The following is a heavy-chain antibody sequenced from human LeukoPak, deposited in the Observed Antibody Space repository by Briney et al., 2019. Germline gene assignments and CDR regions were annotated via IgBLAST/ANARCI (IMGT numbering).Heavy chain of an antibody. V-gene: IGHV4-39*07. CDR3: ARDARVQKWFGELLKTTTYYFDY. CDR1: GGSLSSSIFY. J-gene: IGHJ4*02. D-gene: IGHD3-10*01. Sequence: SETLSLTCTVSGGSLSSSIFYWDWIRQPPGKGLEWIGRIYYSGSTYYNSSLRSRVSISVDTSKNQFSLKLSSVTAADTAVYYCARDARVQKWFGELLKTTTYYFDYWGQGTLVTVSS. CDR2: IYYSGST.